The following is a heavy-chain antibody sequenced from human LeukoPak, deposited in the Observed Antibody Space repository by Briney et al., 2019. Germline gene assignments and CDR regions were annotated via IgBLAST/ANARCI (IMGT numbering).Heavy chain of an antibody. CDR2: ISGSGGST. CDR1: GFTFSSYA. Sequence: GGSLRLSCAASGFTFSSYAMSWVRQAPGKGLEWVSAISGSGGSTYYADSVKGRFTISRDNSKNTLYLQMNSLRAEDTAVYYCARRKPPWHYYGSGSYRVGSWFDPWGQGTLVTVSS. V-gene: IGHV3-23*01. D-gene: IGHD3-10*01. J-gene: IGHJ5*02. CDR3: ARRKPPWHYYGSGSYRVGSWFDP.